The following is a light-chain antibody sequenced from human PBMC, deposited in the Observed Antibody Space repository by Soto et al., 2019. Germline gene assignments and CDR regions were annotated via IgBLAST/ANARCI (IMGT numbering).Light chain of an antibody. CDR1: QSVSSN. Sequence: EIVMTQSPATLSVSPGERATLSCRASQSVSSNLAWYQQKPGQAPRLLIYGASTRATGIPARFSGSGSGTESPLTISSRHSEVFAVYYCQQYNNGPRTLGQGTRGDIK. CDR3: QQYNNGPRT. CDR2: GAS. V-gene: IGKV3-15*01. J-gene: IGKJ1*01.